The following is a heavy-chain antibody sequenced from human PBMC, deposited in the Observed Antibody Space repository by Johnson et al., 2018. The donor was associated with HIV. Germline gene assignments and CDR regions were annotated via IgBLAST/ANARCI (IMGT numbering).Heavy chain of an antibody. CDR3: ARDLLGRRADDAFDI. J-gene: IGHJ3*02. Sequence: QVQLVESGGGVVQPGRSLRLSCVASGFTFSSYAMHWVRQAPGKGLEWVAVISYDGSNKYYADSMTGRFTISRDNSKNTLYLQMNRLRAEDTAVYYCARDLLGRRADDAFDIWGQGTMVTVSS. V-gene: IGHV3-30*14. CDR2: ISYDGSNK. D-gene: IGHD2-21*01. CDR1: GFTFSSYA.